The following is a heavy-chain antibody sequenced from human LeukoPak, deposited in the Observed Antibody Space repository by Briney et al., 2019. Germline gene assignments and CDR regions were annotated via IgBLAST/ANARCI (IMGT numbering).Heavy chain of an antibody. D-gene: IGHD6-19*01. J-gene: IGHJ4*02. CDR1: GGSISSYY. CDR3: ARLAPDPVRLVPLFDY. CDR2: IYYSGNT. Sequence: SETLSLTCTVSGGSISSYYWSWIRQPPGKGLEWIGYIYYSGNTNYNPSLKSRVTISVDTSKNQFSLKLSSVTAADTAVYYCARLAPDPVRLVPLFDYWGQGTLVTVSS. V-gene: IGHV4-59*08.